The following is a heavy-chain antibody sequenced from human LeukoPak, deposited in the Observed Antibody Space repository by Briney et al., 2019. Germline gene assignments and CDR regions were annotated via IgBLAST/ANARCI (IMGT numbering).Heavy chain of an antibody. CDR2: INHSGST. CDR3: ARGSPRGYGSGSYVRSWFDP. CDR1: GGSFSGYY. V-gene: IGHV4-34*01. J-gene: IGHJ5*02. D-gene: IGHD3-10*01. Sequence: SETLSLTCAVYGGSFSGYYWSWIRQPPGEGLEWIGEINHSGSTNYNPSLKSRVTISVDTSKNQFSLKLSSVTAADTAVYYCARGSPRGYGSGSYVRSWFDPWGQGTLVTVSS.